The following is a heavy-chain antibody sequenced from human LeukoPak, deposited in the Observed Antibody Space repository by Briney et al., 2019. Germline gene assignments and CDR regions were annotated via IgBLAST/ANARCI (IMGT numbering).Heavy chain of an antibody. D-gene: IGHD1-26*01. Sequence: GGSLRLSCAASGFSFSTYSMNWVRQAPGKGLEWVSSISSGSSYIYYADSVKGRFTISRDNAKKSLYLQMNSLRAEDTAVYYCARGGGSYGAYYLDCWGQGIVVTVSS. CDR1: GFSFSTYS. CDR2: ISSGSSYI. J-gene: IGHJ4*02. CDR3: ARGGGSYGAYYLDC. V-gene: IGHV3-21*03.